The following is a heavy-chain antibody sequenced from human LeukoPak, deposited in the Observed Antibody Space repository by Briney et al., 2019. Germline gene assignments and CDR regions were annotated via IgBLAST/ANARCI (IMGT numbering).Heavy chain of an antibody. J-gene: IGHJ4*02. V-gene: IGHV1-24*01. Sequence: ASVKVSCKVSGYTLTELSMHWVRQAPGKGLEWMGGFDPEDGETIYAQKFQGRVTMTEDTSTDTAYMELSSLRSEDTAVYYSATGVGSGSYDFDYWGQGTLVTVSS. CDR3: ATGVGSGSYDFDY. CDR2: FDPEDGET. D-gene: IGHD1-26*01. CDR1: GYTLTELS.